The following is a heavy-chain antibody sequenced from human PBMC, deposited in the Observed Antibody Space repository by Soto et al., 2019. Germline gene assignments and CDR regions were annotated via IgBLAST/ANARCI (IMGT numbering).Heavy chain of an antibody. CDR2: MNPNSGNT. V-gene: IGHV1-8*01. CDR3: ARGRPELRYYYYYYYMDV. CDR1: GYSFTSYD. D-gene: IGHD1-1*01. J-gene: IGHJ6*03. Sequence: ASVKVSCKASGYSFTSYDINWVRKATGQQLEWMGWMNPNSGNTGYAQKFQGRVTMTRNASISTAYMELSSLRSEDTAVYYCARGRPELRYYYYYYYMDVWGKGTTVTV.